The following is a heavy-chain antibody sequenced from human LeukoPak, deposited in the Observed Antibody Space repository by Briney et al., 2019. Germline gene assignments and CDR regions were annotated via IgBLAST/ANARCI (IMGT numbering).Heavy chain of an antibody. D-gene: IGHD6-19*01. J-gene: IGHJ4*02. Sequence: PSETLSLTYTVSGGSISSYYWSWIRQSPGNGLEWIGYIYYSGSTNYNPSLKSRVTISVDTSKNQFSLKLSSVTAADTGVYYCARGYSSGSIDYWGQGTLVTVSS. CDR1: GGSISSYY. V-gene: IGHV4-59*01. CDR2: IYYSGST. CDR3: ARGYSSGSIDY.